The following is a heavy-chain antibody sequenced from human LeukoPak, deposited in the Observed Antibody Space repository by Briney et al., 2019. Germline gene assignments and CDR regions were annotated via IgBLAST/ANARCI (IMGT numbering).Heavy chain of an antibody. CDR3: ARAKPADFDL. CDR2: VKEDGRET. Sequence: GGSLRLSCVGSGFTFNTYWIHWVRQAPGKGLVWVSRVKEDGRETNYTDSVKGRFTLSRDNAKNTVYLQMNNLRAEDTAVYHCARAKPADFDLWGRGTLVTVSS. CDR1: GFTFNTYW. V-gene: IGHV3-74*01. J-gene: IGHJ2*01.